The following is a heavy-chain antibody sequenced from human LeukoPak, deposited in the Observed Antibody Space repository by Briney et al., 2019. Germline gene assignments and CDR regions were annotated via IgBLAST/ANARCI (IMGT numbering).Heavy chain of an antibody. V-gene: IGHV3-66*01. D-gene: IGHD3-3*01. J-gene: IGHJ4*02. CDR2: IYSSGST. CDR3: ARDRIFTIFGVVIEKRKGYFDY. Sequence: GGSLRLSCAASGFTVSSNYMSWLRQAPAKGLESVSVIYSSGSTCYADSVKGRFTISRDNATISLYLQMKSLRAEDTAVYYCARDRIFTIFGVVIEKRKGYFDYWGQGTLVTVSS. CDR1: GFTVSSNY.